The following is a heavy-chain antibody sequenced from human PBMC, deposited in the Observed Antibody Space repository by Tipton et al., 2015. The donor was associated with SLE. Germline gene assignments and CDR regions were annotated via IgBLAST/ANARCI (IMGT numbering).Heavy chain of an antibody. CDR2: IYYTGTTT. D-gene: IGHD5-18*01. CDR3: ARLHGYSYGLNWFDP. Sequence: TLSLTCAVYGASFSGNYWSWIRQPPGKGLEWIGCIYYTGTTTYYNSFLKSGVTMSVDTSKNQFSLRLTSVIAADTAVYYCARLHGYSYGLNWFDPWGQGTLISVSS. V-gene: IGHV4-34*01. CDR1: GASFSGNY. J-gene: IGHJ5*02.